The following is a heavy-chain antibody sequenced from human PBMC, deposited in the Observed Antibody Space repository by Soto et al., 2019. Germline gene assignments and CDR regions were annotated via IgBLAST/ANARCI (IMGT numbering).Heavy chain of an antibody. V-gene: IGHV3-7*05. J-gene: IGHJ4*02. CDR3: AREES. CDR1: GFTFRRYW. Sequence: GGALRLSCAASGFTFRRYWMSWVRQAPGKGLEWVANIKEDGSEKYYVDSVKGRFTISRDNAKNSLFLQMNNLRAEDTAVYYCAREESWGRGTLVTVSS. CDR2: IKEDGSEK.